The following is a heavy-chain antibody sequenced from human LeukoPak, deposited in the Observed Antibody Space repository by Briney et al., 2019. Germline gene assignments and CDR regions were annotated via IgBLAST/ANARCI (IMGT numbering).Heavy chain of an antibody. CDR1: GFTFSSYG. D-gene: IGHD3-10*01. CDR2: IWYDGSNK. V-gene: IGHV3-33*01. J-gene: IGHJ6*02. Sequence: GGSLRLSCAASGFTFSSYGMHWVRQATGKGLEWVAVIWYDGSNKYYADSVKGRFTISRDNSKNTLYLQMNSLRAEDTAVYYCARVKGYGSGSFMDVWGQGTTVTVSS. CDR3: ARVKGYGSGSFMDV.